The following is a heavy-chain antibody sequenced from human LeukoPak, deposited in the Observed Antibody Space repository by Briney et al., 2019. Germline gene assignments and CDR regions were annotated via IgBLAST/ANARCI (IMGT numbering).Heavy chain of an antibody. J-gene: IGHJ6*02. CDR2: ITGSGGST. CDR3: ARDKSGV. Sequence: GGSLRLSCAASGFTFNSYAMSWVRQAPGKGLEWVSSITGSGGSTYYADSVKGRFTISRDNSKDTLYLQMNSLRAEDTAVYYCARDKSGVWGQGTTVTVSS. CDR1: GFTFNSYA. V-gene: IGHV3-23*01. D-gene: IGHD3-10*01.